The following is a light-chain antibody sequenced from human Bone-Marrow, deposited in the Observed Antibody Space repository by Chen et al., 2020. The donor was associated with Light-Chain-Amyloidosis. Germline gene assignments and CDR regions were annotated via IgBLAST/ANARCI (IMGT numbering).Light chain of an antibody. CDR2: GSS. V-gene: IGKV3-20*01. CDR1: QTISSSY. J-gene: IGKJ4*01. Sequence: EIVLTQSPGTLSLSPGEGANLSCRASQTISSSYLTWYQQKVGQAPRLLIYGSSSRATGIPDRFTGSGSGTDFTLTINRLEPEDFGMYYCQQYGTSPLTFGGGTKVEIK. CDR3: QQYGTSPLT.